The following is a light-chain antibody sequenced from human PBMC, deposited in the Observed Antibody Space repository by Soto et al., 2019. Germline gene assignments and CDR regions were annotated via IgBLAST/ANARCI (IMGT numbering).Light chain of an antibody. Sequence: IVMTQAPATLSVSPVERATFSCRGSQSVSSNLAWYQQKPGQAPRLLIYGASIRATGIPARFTGSGSGTEFTLTISSLQSEDFAVYYCQHYNNWPPWTFGQGTKVDIK. CDR2: GAS. V-gene: IGKV3-15*01. CDR3: QHYNNWPPWT. J-gene: IGKJ1*01. CDR1: QSVSSN.